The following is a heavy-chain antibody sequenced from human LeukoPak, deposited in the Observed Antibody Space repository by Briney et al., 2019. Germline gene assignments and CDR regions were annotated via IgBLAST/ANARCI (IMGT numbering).Heavy chain of an antibody. Sequence: SETLSLTCTVSGGSISSSSYYWGWIRQPPGKGLEWIGSIYYSGSTYYNPSLKSRVTISVDTSKNQFSLNLSSVTAADTAVYYCARDHASDSSGFGLDNWGQGTLVTVSS. CDR3: ARDHASDSSGFGLDN. CDR1: GGSISSSSYY. J-gene: IGHJ4*02. CDR2: IYYSGST. V-gene: IGHV4-39*07. D-gene: IGHD3-22*01.